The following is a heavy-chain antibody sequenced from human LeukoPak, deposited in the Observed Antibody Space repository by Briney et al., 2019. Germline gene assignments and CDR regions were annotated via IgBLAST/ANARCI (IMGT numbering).Heavy chain of an antibody. D-gene: IGHD2-2*01. Sequence: GGSLRLSCAASGFTFSSYWMDWVRQAPGKGLEWVANIKKDGSEKYYVDSVKGRFTISIDNAKNSLFLQMNSLRAEDTAVYYCARDSSTYAGPPDYWGQGTLVTVSS. CDR1: GFTFSSYW. V-gene: IGHV3-7*01. CDR3: ARDSSTYAGPPDY. CDR2: IKKDGSEK. J-gene: IGHJ4*02.